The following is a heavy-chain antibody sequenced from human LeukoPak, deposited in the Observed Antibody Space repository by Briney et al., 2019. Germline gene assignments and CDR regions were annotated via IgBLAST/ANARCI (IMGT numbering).Heavy chain of an antibody. CDR3: AKEPRRYYYDSSGYWDEDYCDY. CDR2: ISGSGGST. V-gene: IGHV3-23*01. D-gene: IGHD3-22*01. J-gene: IGHJ4*02. Sequence: QPGGSLRLFCAASGFTFSSYDMSCVRQAPGKGREWVSDISGSGGSTYYADSVKGRFTISRENYKNTLYVQVNSQRCGDTAVYYCAKEPRRYYYDSSGYWDEDYCDYGGQGTLVTVSS. CDR1: GFTFSSYD.